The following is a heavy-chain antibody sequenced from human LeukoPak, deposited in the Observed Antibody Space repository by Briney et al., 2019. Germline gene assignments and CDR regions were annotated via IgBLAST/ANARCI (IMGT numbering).Heavy chain of an antibody. CDR3: ARGRDYDSTGSYYPSLDY. V-gene: IGHV3-48*04. CDR2: ISSSSSTI. CDR1: GFTFSSYS. Sequence: GGSLRPSCAASGFTFSSYSMNWVRQAPGKGLEWVSYISSSSSTIYYTDSVEGRFTISRDNANHSLYLQINSLRAEDTAVYYCARGRDYDSTGSYYPSLDYWGQGTLVTVSS. J-gene: IGHJ4*02. D-gene: IGHD3-22*01.